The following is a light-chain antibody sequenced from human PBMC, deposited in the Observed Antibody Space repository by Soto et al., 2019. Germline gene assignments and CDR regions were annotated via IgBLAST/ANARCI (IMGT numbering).Light chain of an antibody. Sequence: VVTQPPSASGTPGQRVTISCSGSNSNIGRNHVYWYQQLPGTAPKLLIYDDNERPSGVPDRFSGSKSGTSASLAISGLRSDDEADYYCVSWDDSLSGRVFGGGTKLTVL. V-gene: IGLV1-47*02. J-gene: IGLJ3*02. CDR3: VSWDDSLSGRV. CDR1: NSNIGRNH. CDR2: DDN.